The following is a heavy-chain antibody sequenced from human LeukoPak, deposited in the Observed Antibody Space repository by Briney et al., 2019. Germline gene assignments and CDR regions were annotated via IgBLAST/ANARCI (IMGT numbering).Heavy chain of an antibody. CDR3: ARMAYYDSSGYDAFDI. CDR2: IIPIFGTA. V-gene: IGHV1-69*13. CDR1: GGTFSSYA. J-gene: IGHJ3*02. D-gene: IGHD3-22*01. Sequence: GASVKVSCKASGGTFSSYAISWVRQAPGQGLEWMGGIIPIFGTANYAQKFQGRVTITADESTSTAYMELSSLRSEDTAVYYCARMAYYDSSGYDAFDIRGQGTMVTVSS.